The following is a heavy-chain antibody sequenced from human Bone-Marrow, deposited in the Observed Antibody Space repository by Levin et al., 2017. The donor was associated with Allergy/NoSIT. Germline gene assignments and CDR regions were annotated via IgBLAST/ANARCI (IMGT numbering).Heavy chain of an antibody. J-gene: IGHJ4*02. CDR3: ARERELHFDY. Sequence: LGESLKISCAASGFRFSTSGMHWVRQAPGKGLEWVAVIWSDGNKEYYADSVKGRFTVSRDNSKNTLYLQMNNLSAEDTAIYYCARERELHFDYWGQGTLVTVSS. CDR2: IWSDGNKE. CDR1: GFRFSTSG. D-gene: IGHD1-26*01. V-gene: IGHV3-33*01.